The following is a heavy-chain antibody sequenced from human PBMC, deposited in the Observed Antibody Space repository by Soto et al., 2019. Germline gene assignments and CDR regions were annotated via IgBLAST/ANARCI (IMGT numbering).Heavy chain of an antibody. CDR2: INSDGSST. D-gene: IGHD3-10*01. V-gene: IGHV3-74*01. CDR3: ARRLLWFGEVYRSDYYGMDV. Sequence: EVQLVESGGGLVQPGGSLRLSCAASGFTFSSYWMHWVRQAPGKGLVWVSRINSDGSSTSYADSVKGRFTISRDNAKNTLYLQMNSLRAEDTAVYYCARRLLWFGEVYRSDYYGMDVWGQGTTVTVSS. CDR1: GFTFSSYW. J-gene: IGHJ6*02.